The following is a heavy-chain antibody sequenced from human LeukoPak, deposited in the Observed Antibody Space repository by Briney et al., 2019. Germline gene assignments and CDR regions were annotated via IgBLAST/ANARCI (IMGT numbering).Heavy chain of an antibody. CDR1: GGSFSGYY. D-gene: IGHD5-12*01. Sequence: PSETLSLTCAFYGGSFSGYYWSWIRQPQGKGLEWIEEINHSGSTNYNPSLKSRVTISVDTSKNQFSLKLSSVTAADTAVYYCARDRGAYDYDWFDPWGQGTLVTVSS. V-gene: IGHV4-34*01. CDR3: ARDRGAYDYDWFDP. J-gene: IGHJ5*02. CDR2: INHSGST.